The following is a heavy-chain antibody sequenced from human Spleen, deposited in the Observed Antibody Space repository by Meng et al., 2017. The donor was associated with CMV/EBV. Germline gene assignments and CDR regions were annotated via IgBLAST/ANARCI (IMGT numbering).Heavy chain of an antibody. Sequence: SGPTLVKPTQTLTLTCTFSGFSLSTSGVGVGWIRQPPGKALEWLALIYWNDDKRYSPSLKSRLTITKDTSKNQVVLTMTNMDPVDTATYYCAHSIYDFWSGIMGGFDYWGQGTLVTVSS. CDR1: GFSLSTSGVG. J-gene: IGHJ4*02. D-gene: IGHD3-3*01. V-gene: IGHV2-5*01. CDR3: AHSIYDFWSGIMGGFDY. CDR2: IYWNDDK.